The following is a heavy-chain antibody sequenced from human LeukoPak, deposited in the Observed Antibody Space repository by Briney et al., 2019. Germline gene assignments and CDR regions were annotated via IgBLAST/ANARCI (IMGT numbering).Heavy chain of an antibody. Sequence: PGGSLRLSCAASGFTFNNYAMSWVRQAPGKGLEWVSAISGSGGSTYYADSVKDRFTISRDNSKNTLYLQMNSLRAEDTAVYYCAKDRPDIVVVVAAFDYWGQGTLVTVSS. V-gene: IGHV3-23*01. J-gene: IGHJ4*02. D-gene: IGHD2-15*01. CDR2: ISGSGGST. CDR3: AKDRPDIVVVVAAFDY. CDR1: GFTFNNYA.